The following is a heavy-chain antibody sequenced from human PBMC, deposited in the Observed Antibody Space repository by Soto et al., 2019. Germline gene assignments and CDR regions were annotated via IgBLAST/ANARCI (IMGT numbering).Heavy chain of an antibody. CDR1: GGSISSGDYY. Sequence: PSETLSLTCTVSGGSISSGDYYWSWIRQPPGKGLEWIGYIYYSGSTNYNPSLKSRVTISVDTSKNQFSLKLSSVTAADTAVYYCATFMITFGGAAFDYWGQGTLVTVSS. CDR3: ATFMITFGGAAFDY. CDR2: IYYSGST. D-gene: IGHD3-16*01. J-gene: IGHJ4*02. V-gene: IGHV4-30-4*01.